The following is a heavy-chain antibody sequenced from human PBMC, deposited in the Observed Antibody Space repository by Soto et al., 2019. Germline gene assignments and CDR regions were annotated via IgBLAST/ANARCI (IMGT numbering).Heavy chain of an antibody. CDR2: INHSGST. CDR3: ARALPGTDAFDI. Sequence: SETLSLTCAVYGGSFSGYYWSWIRQPPGKGLEWIGEINHSGSTNYNPSLKSRVTISVDTSKNQFSLKLSSVTAADTAVYYCARALPGTDAFDIWGQGTMVTVSS. V-gene: IGHV4-34*01. J-gene: IGHJ3*02. D-gene: IGHD3-9*01. CDR1: GGSFSGYY.